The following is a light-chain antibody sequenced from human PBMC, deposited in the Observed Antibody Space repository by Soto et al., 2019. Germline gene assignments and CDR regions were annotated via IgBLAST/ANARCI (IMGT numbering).Light chain of an antibody. Sequence: QSVLTQPPSVSGAPGQRVTISCTGSSSNIGAGYDVHWYQQLPGTAPKLLIYGNSNRPSGVPDRFSGSKSGTSASLAITGLQAEDEADYYCQSYDDSLSGPFYVFGTGTKVTVL. CDR3: QSYDDSLSGPFYV. CDR1: SSNIGAGYD. J-gene: IGLJ1*01. CDR2: GNS. V-gene: IGLV1-40*01.